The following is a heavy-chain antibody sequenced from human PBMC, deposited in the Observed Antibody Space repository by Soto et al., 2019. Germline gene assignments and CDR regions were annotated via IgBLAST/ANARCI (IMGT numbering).Heavy chain of an antibody. CDR2: NSGSGGSN. J-gene: IGHJ6*02. CDR1: GFTLNNYA. CDR3: AKNYYDSSGYFPGAFWYGMEV. Sequence: PGGSLRLSCAASGFTLNNYAMTWVRQAPGKGLEWVSSNSGSGGSNYYADSVKGRFTISRDNSKSTLYLQMNSLRDEDTAVYYCAKNYYDSSGYFPGAFWYGMEVWGQGTTVTVSS. D-gene: IGHD3-22*01. V-gene: IGHV3-23*01.